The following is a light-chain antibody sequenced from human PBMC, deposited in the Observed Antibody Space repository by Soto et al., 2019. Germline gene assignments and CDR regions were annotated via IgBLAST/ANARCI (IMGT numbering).Light chain of an antibody. CDR1: SSNIGTYT. CDR3: AAWDDSLSGLYV. CDR2: NND. J-gene: IGLJ1*01. V-gene: IGLV1-44*01. Sequence: QSVLTQPPSASGTPVQRVTISCSGISSNIGTYTVNWYQQFPGTAPKLLIYNNDQRPSGVPDRFSGFKYGTAASLAISGLQSEDEAEYYCAAWDDSLSGLYVFGTATQLTVL.